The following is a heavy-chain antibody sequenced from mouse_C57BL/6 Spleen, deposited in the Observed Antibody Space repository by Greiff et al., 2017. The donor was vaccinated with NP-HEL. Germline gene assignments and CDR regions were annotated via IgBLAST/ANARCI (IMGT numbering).Heavy chain of an antibody. CDR3: ARYGRDYAMDY. D-gene: IGHD2-1*01. CDR1: GYTFTSYW. Sequence: QVQLQQPGAELVMPGASVKLSCKASGYTFTSYWMHWVKQRPGQGLEWIGEIDPSDSYTNYNQKFKGKSTLTVDTSSSTAYMQLSSLTSEDSAVYYCARYGRDYAMDYWGQGTSVTVSS. J-gene: IGHJ4*01. CDR2: IDPSDSYT. V-gene: IGHV1-69*01.